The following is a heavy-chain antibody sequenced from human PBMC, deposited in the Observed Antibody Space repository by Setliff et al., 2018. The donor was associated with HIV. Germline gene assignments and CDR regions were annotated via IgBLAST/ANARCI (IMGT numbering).Heavy chain of an antibody. J-gene: IGHJ3*02. V-gene: IGHV1-69*13. CDR2: FIPIFGTA. D-gene: IGHD4-17*01. CDR1: GGTFSSYA. CDR3: AKDRDYGDRGDAFDI. Sequence: SVKVSCKASGGTFSSYAISWVRQAPGQGLEWMGRFIPIFGTANYAQKFQGRVTITADESTSTAYMELSSLRSEDTAVYYCAKDRDYGDRGDAFDIWGQGTMVTVSS.